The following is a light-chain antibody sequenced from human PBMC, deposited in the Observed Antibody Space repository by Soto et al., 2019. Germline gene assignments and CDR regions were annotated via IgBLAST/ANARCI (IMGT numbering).Light chain of an antibody. CDR1: FSDVGSYDL. J-gene: IGLJ3*02. CDR3: CSYAGTSTPNWV. Sequence: QSALTQPASVSGSPGQSITISCTGTFSDVGSYDLVSWYQHYPGKAPKLIIYEVTKRPSGVSNRFSGSKSGNTASLTISGLQAEDEADYFCCSYAGTSTPNWVFGGGTKLTVL. CDR2: EVT. V-gene: IGLV2-23*02.